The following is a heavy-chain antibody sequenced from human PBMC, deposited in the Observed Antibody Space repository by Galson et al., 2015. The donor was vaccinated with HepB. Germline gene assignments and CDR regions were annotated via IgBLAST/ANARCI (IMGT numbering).Heavy chain of an antibody. CDR1: GFTVSSYY. J-gene: IGHJ4*02. CDR3: ARDHDGVTMVRGVFDY. Sequence: SLRLSCAASGFTVSSYYMNWVRQAPGKGLEWVSVIYSAASTYYADSVKGRFTISRDKSKNTLYLQMNSLSVEDTAVYYCARDHDGVTMVRGVFDYWGQGTLVTVSS. CDR2: IYSAAST. D-gene: IGHD3-10*01. V-gene: IGHV3-53*01.